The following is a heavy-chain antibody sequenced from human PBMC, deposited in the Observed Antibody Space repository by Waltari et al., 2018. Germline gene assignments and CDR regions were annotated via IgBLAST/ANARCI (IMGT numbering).Heavy chain of an antibody. CDR3: ARDRGVGAISDAFDL. CDR1: GYSFTDHY. V-gene: IGHV1-2*01. D-gene: IGHD1-26*01. Sequence: QVQLVQSGTEVKKSGASVRVSCKASGYSFTDHYVHWVRQAPGQGLAGMGVINPKSGRTNYVEKFQGRVTSTRDTSTNTAYMELNRLRFDDTAVYFCARDRGVGAISDAFDLWGQGTMVTVSS. J-gene: IGHJ3*01. CDR2: INPKSGRT.